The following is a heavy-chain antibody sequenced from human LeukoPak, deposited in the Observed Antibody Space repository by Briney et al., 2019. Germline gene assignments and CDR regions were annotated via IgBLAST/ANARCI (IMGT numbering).Heavy chain of an antibody. CDR3: ARGGMDAFDI. Sequence: GGSLRLSCTASGFTFGDYAMSWVRQAPGKGLEWVGFIRSKAYGGTTEYAASVKGRFTISRDDSKSIAYLQMNSLRAEDTAVYYCARGGMDAFDIWGQGTMVTASS. V-gene: IGHV3-49*04. J-gene: IGHJ3*02. CDR1: GFTFGDYA. CDR2: IRSKAYGGTT.